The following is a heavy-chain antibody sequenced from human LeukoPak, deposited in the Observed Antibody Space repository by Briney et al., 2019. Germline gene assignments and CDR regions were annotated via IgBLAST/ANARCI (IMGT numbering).Heavy chain of an antibody. CDR3: ARDVRTYSYYYGMDV. J-gene: IGHJ6*02. CDR1: GFTFSSYS. V-gene: IGHV3-21*01. Sequence: PGGSLRLSCAASGFTFSSYSMNWVRQAPGKGLEWVSLISSSSGSIYYADSVKGRFTISRDNAMDSLYLQMNSLRAEDTAVYYCARDVRTYSYYYGMDVWGQGTTVTVSS. CDR2: ISSSSGSI.